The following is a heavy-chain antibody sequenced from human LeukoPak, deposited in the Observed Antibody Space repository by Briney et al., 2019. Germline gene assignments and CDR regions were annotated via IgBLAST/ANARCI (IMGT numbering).Heavy chain of an antibody. CDR3: TGGPSGSDY. D-gene: IGHD3-10*01. Sequence: ASVKVSCKVSGYTFTGYYLHWVRQAPGQGLEWMGRINPSSGGTNYAQKFQGRVTMARDTSINTAYMDLSSLRSDDTAVYYCTGGPSGSDYWGQGTLVTVSS. V-gene: IGHV1-2*06. CDR2: INPSSGGT. J-gene: IGHJ4*02. CDR1: GYTFTGYY.